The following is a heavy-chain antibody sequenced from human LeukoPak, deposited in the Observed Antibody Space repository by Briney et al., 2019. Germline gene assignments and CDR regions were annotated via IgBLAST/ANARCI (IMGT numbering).Heavy chain of an antibody. CDR2: ISGSGGST. J-gene: IGHJ4*02. Sequence: GGSLRLSCAASGFTFSSYAMSWVRQAPGKGLEWVSAISGSGGSTYYADSVKGRFTISRDNSKNTLYLQMNSLRAEDTAVYYCARDGGYYDSSVYSWTHFDYWGQGTLVTVSS. V-gene: IGHV3-23*01. CDR3: ARDGGYYDSSVYSWTHFDY. D-gene: IGHD3-22*01. CDR1: GFTFSSYA.